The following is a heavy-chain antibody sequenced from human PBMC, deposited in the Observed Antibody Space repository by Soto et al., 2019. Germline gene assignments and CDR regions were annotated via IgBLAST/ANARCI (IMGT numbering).Heavy chain of an antibody. J-gene: IGHJ4*02. D-gene: IGHD2-15*01. Sequence: LSLTCAASGFTFSSYWMSWVRQAPGKGLEWVANIKQDGSEKYYVDSVKGRFTISRDNAKNSLYLQMNSLRAEDTAVYYCARDAACSGGSCEGNYFDYWGQGTLVTVSS. CDR3: ARDAACSGGSCEGNYFDY. V-gene: IGHV3-7*05. CDR1: GFTFSSYW. CDR2: IKQDGSEK.